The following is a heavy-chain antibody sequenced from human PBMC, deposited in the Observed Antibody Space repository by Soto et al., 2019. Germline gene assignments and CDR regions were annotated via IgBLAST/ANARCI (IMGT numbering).Heavy chain of an antibody. J-gene: IGHJ3*01. D-gene: IGHD2-15*01. Sequence: GGSLRLSCAASGFTVSSNYMSWVRQAPGKGLEWVSVIYSGGSTYYADSVKGRFTISRDNSKNTLYLQMNSLRAEDTAVYYCVGGRWLLLASNWGQGTMSTVSS. V-gene: IGHV3-53*01. CDR1: GFTVSSNY. CDR3: VGGRWLLLASN. CDR2: IYSGGST.